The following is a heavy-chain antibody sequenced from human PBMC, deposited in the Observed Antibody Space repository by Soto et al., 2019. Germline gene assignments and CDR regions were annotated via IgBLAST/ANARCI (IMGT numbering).Heavy chain of an antibody. CDR1: GFTFSSYG. J-gene: IGHJ4*02. CDR3: AKDFSYCSSSSCLGGYFDY. Sequence: QVQLVESGGGVVQPGRSLRLSCAASGFTFSSYGMHWVRQAPGKGLEWVAVISYDGSNKYYADSVKGRFTISRDNSKNTLYLPMNSLRAEDTAVYYCAKDFSYCSSSSCLGGYFDYWGQGTLVTVSS. CDR2: ISYDGSNK. D-gene: IGHD2-2*01. V-gene: IGHV3-30*18.